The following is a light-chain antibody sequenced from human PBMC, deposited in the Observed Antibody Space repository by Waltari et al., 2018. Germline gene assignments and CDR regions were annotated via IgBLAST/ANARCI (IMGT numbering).Light chain of an antibody. CDR3: SSYAGSNNFVV. Sequence: QSALTQPPSASGSPGQSVTISCTGTSRDGGGYNYVSWYQQHPGKAPKLMIYEVSKRPSGVPDRFSGSKSGNTASLTVSGLQAEDEADYYCSSYAGSNNFVVFGGGTKLTVL. V-gene: IGLV2-8*01. J-gene: IGLJ2*01. CDR1: SRDGGGYNY. CDR2: EVS.